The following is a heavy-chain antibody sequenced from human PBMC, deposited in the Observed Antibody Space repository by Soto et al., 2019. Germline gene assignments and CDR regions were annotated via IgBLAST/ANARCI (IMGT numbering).Heavy chain of an antibody. V-gene: IGHV4-59*01. J-gene: IGHJ6*02. CDR2: IDYSGRT. CDR1: GGSISSYY. Sequence: SETLSLTCTVSGGSISSYYWSWIRQPPGKGLEWIGYIDYSGRTNYNPSLKSRVSISVDTSKNQFSLMLNSVTAADTAMYYCSRDGASSSWHGMDVWGQGTTVTVSS. D-gene: IGHD6-19*01. CDR3: SRDGASSSWHGMDV.